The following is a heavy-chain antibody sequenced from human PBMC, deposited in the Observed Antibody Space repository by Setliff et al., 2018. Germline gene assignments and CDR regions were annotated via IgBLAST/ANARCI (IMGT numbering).Heavy chain of an antibody. CDR3: ARAPGTVVVPASRSAFDI. CDR1: GYTFSNYG. CDR2: ISAYNGYI. V-gene: IGHV1-18*01. Sequence: ASVKVSCKASGYTFSNYGISWVRQAPGQGLEWMGWISAYNGYIIYAQKLQGRVTMTTDTSTSTAYMEVRSLRSDDTAVYYCARAPGTVVVPASRSAFDIWGQGTMVNVSS. D-gene: IGHD2-2*01. J-gene: IGHJ3*02.